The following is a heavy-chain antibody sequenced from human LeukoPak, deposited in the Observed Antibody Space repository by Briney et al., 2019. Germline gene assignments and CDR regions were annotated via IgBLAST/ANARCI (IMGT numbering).Heavy chain of an antibody. D-gene: IGHD6-19*01. CDR2: MSSNGGST. CDR3: ARRSVAGPFDY. Sequence: GGSLRLSCAASGFTFSSYAMHWVRQAPGKGLEYVSAMSSNGGSTYYANSVKGRFTISRDNSKNTLYLQMGSLRAEDMAVYYCARRSVAGPFDYWGQGTLVTVSS. CDR1: GFTFSSYA. J-gene: IGHJ4*02. V-gene: IGHV3-64*01.